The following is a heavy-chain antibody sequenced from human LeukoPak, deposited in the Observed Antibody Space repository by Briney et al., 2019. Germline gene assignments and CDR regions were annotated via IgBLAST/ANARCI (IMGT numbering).Heavy chain of an antibody. V-gene: IGHV3-23*01. CDR3: AKGNYDFWSGYFYFDY. D-gene: IGHD3-3*01. J-gene: IGHJ4*02. Sequence: GGSLRLSCAASGFTVSSNYMSWVRQAPGKGLEWVSAISGSGGSTYYADSVKGRFTISRDNSKNTLYLQMNSLRAEDTAVYYCAKGNYDFWSGYFYFDYWGQGTLVTVSS. CDR2: ISGSGGST. CDR1: GFTVSSNY.